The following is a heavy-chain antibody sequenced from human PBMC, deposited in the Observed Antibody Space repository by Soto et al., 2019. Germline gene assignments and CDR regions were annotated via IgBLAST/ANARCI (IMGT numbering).Heavy chain of an antibody. D-gene: IGHD2-15*01. CDR2: IYYSGST. Sequence: SETLSLTCTVSGGSISSYYWSWIRQPPGKGLEWIGYIYYSGSTNYNPSLKSRVTISVDTSKNQFSLKLSSVTAADTAVYYCARGYCSGGSCYQAQFDYWGQGTLVTVSS. J-gene: IGHJ4*02. CDR1: GGSISSYY. CDR3: ARGYCSGGSCYQAQFDY. V-gene: IGHV4-59*01.